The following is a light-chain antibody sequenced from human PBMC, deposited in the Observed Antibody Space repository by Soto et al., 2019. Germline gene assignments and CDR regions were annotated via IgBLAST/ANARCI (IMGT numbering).Light chain of an antibody. Sequence: DIPLTQSPSFLSASVGDRVTITRRASQGISSHLAWYQQRPGKAPKLLIFAASTLQSGVPSRFSGSGSETEFTLTISSLQPEDFAAYYCLQVNDYPLTFGGGTEVELK. J-gene: IGKJ4*01. CDR1: QGISSH. V-gene: IGKV1-9*01. CDR2: AAS. CDR3: LQVNDYPLT.